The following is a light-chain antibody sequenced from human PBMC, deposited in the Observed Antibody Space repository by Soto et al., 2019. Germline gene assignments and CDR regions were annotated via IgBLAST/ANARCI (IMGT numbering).Light chain of an antibody. CDR2: DAS. J-gene: IGKJ1*01. V-gene: IGKV3-11*01. CDR1: QSVTKY. CDR3: QPRLNWPPN. Sequence: EIFLTQSPDTLSLSPGERATLSCRATQSVTKYIAWYQQRPGQAPRLLIYDASNRASGVPAKFRGSGSGTDVTLTISDLEPADGGLYDGQPRLNWPPNFGQGTKVDIK.